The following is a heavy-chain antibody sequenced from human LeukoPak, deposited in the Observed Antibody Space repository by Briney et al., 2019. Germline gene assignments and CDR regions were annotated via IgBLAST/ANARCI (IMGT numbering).Heavy chain of an antibody. J-gene: IGHJ6*03. CDR1: GYSISNGHY. V-gene: IGHV4-38-2*02. CDR3: ARVNRSDDFWSGYYYYYMDV. D-gene: IGHD3-3*01. Sequence: SETLSLTCTVSGYSISNGHYWGWIRQPPGKGLEWIGNIYYSGSTYYNPSLKSRVTISVDTSKNQFSLKLSSVTAADTAVYYCARVNRSDDFWSGYYYYYMDVWGKGTTVTVSS. CDR2: IYYSGST.